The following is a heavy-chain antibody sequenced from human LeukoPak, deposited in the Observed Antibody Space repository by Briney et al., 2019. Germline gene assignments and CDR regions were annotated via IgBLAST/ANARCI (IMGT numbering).Heavy chain of an antibody. J-gene: IGHJ5*02. V-gene: IGHV4-34*01. CDR3: ARGRRIAAAGTFWGS. Sequence: PSETLSLTCAVYGGSFSGYYWSWIRQAPGKGLEWIGEINHSGSTNYNPSLKSRVTISVDTSKNQFSLKLSSVTAADTAMYYCARGRRIAAAGTFWGSWGQGTLVTVSS. CDR1: GGSFSGYY. CDR2: INHSGST. D-gene: IGHD6-13*01.